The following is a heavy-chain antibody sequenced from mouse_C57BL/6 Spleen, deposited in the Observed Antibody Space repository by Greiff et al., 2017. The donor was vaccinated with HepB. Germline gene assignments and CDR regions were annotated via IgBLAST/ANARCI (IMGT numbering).Heavy chain of an antibody. D-gene: IGHD1-1*01. Sequence: EVQLQESGAELVRPGASVKLSCTASGFNIKDYYMHWVKQRPEQGLEWIGRIDPEDGDTESAPKFQGKATMTADTSSNTAYLQLSSLTSEDTAVYYCTTGYYGSSWYFDVWGTGTTVTVSS. V-gene: IGHV14-1*01. CDR1: GFNIKDYY. CDR2: IDPEDGDT. J-gene: IGHJ1*03. CDR3: TTGYYGSSWYFDV.